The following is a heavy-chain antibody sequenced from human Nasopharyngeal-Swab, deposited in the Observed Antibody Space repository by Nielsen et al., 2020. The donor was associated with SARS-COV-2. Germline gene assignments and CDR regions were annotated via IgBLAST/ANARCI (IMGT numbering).Heavy chain of an antibody. CDR3: ARGYNWTRGFVSRGFDY. V-gene: IGHV4-34*01. D-gene: IGHD1-20*01. Sequence: SATLSLTCTVSGGSTSSYYWSWIRQPSGKGLEWNGEINHSGCTNYNPSLKTRVTISVDTSKNQFSLKLSSVTAADTAVYYCARGYNWTRGFVSRGFDYWGQGTLVTVSS. CDR1: GGSTSSYY. J-gene: IGHJ4*02. CDR2: INHSGCT.